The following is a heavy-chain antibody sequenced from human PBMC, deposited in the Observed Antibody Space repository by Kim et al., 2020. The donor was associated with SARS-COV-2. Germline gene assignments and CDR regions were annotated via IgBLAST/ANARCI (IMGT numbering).Heavy chain of an antibody. V-gene: IGHV3-66*01. CDR1: GLIVSGNY. CDR3: ARVYFINWFDP. J-gene: IGHJ5*02. Sequence: GWSLRLSCAASGLIVSGNYMSWVRQAPGKGLEWVSVIYSDGSTSYIDSVKGRFTISRDNSKNTLYLQMNSLRAEDTAVYYCARVYFINWFDPWGQGTLVT. D-gene: IGHD1-26*01. CDR2: IYSDGST.